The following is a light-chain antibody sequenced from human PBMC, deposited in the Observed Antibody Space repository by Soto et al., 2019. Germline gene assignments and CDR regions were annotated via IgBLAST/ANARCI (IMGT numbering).Light chain of an antibody. CDR1: SSDVGAYNF. CDR2: DVN. V-gene: IGLV2-14*01. Sequence: QSALTQPASVSGSPGQSITISCTGTSSDVGAYNFVSWYQLHPGKAPKLIIYDVNYRPSGVSNRFSGSKSGNTASLTISGLQAEDEADYYCSSYTSNTTVVFGGGTQLTVL. CDR3: SSYTSNTTVV. J-gene: IGLJ2*01.